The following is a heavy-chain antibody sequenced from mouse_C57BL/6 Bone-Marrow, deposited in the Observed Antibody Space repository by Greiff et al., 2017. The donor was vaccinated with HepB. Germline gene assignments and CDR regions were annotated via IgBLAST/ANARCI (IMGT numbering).Heavy chain of an antibody. CDR2: IDPSDSYT. CDR3: ARSGFITTVVDWYFDV. D-gene: IGHD1-1*01. Sequence: QVQLQQPGAELVKPGASVKLSCKASGYTFTSYWMQWVKQRPGQGLEWIGEIDPSDSYTNYNQKFKGKATLTVHTSASTAYMQLSSLTSDDSAFYYCARSGFITTVVDWYFDVWGTGTTVTVSS. V-gene: IGHV1-50*01. J-gene: IGHJ1*03. CDR1: GYTFTSYW.